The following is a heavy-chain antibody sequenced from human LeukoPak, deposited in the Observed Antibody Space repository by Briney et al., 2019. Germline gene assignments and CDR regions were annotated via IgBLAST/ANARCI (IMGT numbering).Heavy chain of an antibody. D-gene: IGHD5-12*01. Sequence: GGSLRLSCAASGFTFSSYGMSWVRQAPGKGLEWVSAISGSGGSTYYADSVKGRFTISRDNSKNTLYLQMNSLRAEDTAVYYCAKRGGYSGYDGHYYYMDVWGQGTLVTVSS. CDR1: GFTFSSYG. V-gene: IGHV3-23*01. CDR3: AKRGGYSGYDGHYYYMDV. CDR2: ISGSGGST. J-gene: IGHJ6*03.